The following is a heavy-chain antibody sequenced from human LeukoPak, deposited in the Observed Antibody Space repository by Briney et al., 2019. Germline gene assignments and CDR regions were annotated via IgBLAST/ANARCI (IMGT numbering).Heavy chain of an antibody. Sequence: GGSLRLSCAASGFTLRSYDMSWVRQAPGKGLEWVAATSGSGVNTYYADSVRGRFTISRDNSQNTLYLQMDSLRAEDTALYYCAKEYSGYDFDYWGQGTLVTVSS. CDR1: GFTLRSYD. CDR3: AKEYSGYDFDY. J-gene: IGHJ4*02. V-gene: IGHV3-23*01. CDR2: TSGSGVNT. D-gene: IGHD5-12*01.